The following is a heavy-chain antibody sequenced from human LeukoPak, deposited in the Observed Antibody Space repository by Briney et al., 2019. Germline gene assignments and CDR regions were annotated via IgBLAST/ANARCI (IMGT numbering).Heavy chain of an antibody. D-gene: IGHD3-22*01. CDR1: GGSISNHY. V-gene: IGHV4-4*07. Sequence: SETLSLTCTVSGGSISNHYWTWIRQPAGRGLEWIGRIYTSGRTSYNPSLKSRVTMSVDTSKSQFSLRLTSVTAADTAVYYCARGDYYDSNNYSPHAFDIWGQGTMVTVSS. CDR2: IYTSGRT. CDR3: ARGDYYDSNNYSPHAFDI. J-gene: IGHJ3*02.